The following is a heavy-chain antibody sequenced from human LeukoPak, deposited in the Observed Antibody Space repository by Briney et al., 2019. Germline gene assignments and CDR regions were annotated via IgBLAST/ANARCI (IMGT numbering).Heavy chain of an antibody. CDR1: GFTFTGYY. J-gene: IGHJ4*02. CDR3: ARPALWFGEFTHFDY. D-gene: IGHD3-10*01. V-gene: IGHV1-2*02. Sequence: ASVKVSCKASGFTFTGYYIHWVRQAPGQGLEWMGWINPNSGDTNYAQRFQGGVTMTTDTSITTAYMELSSLRSDDTAVYYCARPALWFGEFTHFDYWGQGSPVTVSS. CDR2: INPNSGDT.